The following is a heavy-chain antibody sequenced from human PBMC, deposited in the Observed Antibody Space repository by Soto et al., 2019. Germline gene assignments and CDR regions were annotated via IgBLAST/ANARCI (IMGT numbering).Heavy chain of an antibody. CDR3: ARARGFGELLFFWFDP. V-gene: IGHV4-31*03. Sequence: SETLSLTCTVSGGSISSGGYYWSWIRQHPGKGLEWIGYIYYSGSTYYNPSLKSRVTISVDTSKNQFPLKLSSVTAADTAVYYCARARGFGELLFFWFDPWGQGTLVTVSS. J-gene: IGHJ5*02. CDR2: IYYSGST. CDR1: GGSISSGGYY. D-gene: IGHD3-10*01.